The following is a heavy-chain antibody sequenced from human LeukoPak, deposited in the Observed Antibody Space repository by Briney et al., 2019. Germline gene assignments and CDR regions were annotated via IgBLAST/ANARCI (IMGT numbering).Heavy chain of an antibody. CDR3: ARERDGRFFDY. CDR2: INQEGSEK. V-gene: IGHV3-7*01. Sequence: SGGSLRLSCAVSGLTFRSFWRSWVRQAPGHVLERVANINQEGSEKYFVDSVKGRFTISRDNAQNSLHLQMNTLTAEDTAVYYCARERDGRFFDYWGQGTLVTVSS. CDR1: GLTFRSFW. D-gene: IGHD5-24*01. J-gene: IGHJ4*02.